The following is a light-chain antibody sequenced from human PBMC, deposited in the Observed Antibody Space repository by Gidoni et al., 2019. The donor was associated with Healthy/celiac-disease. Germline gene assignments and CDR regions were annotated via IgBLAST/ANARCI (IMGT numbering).Light chain of an antibody. CDR3: QQSYSTPS. J-gene: IGKJ3*01. V-gene: IGKV1-39*01. CDR2: AAS. CDR1: QSISSY. Sequence: DIQMTQSTSSLSASVGDRVTITCRASQSISSYLTWYQQKPGKAPKLLIYAASSLQSGFPSRFSGSGSGTDFTLTISSLQPEDFATYYCQQSYSTPSFXPXTKVEIK.